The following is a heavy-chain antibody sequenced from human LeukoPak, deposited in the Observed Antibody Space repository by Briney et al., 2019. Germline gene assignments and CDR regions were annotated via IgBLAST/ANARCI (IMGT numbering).Heavy chain of an antibody. V-gene: IGHV3-33*01. Sequence: PGRSLRLSCAASGFTFSSYGMHWVRQAPGKGLEWVAVIWYDGSNKYYADSVKGRFTISRDNSKNTLYLQMNSLRAEDTAVYYCARDAPRWGELEEDFDYWGQGTLVTVSS. D-gene: IGHD3-16*01. CDR2: IWYDGSNK. CDR1: GFTFSSYG. J-gene: IGHJ4*02. CDR3: ARDAPRWGELEEDFDY.